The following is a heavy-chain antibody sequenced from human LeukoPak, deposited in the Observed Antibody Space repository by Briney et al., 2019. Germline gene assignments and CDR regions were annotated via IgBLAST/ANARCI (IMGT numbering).Heavy chain of an antibody. CDR1: GFTFSSYA. V-gene: IGHV3-23*01. D-gene: IGHD6-19*01. J-gene: IGHJ3*02. CDR3: AKGVLEWYSSGRNKGDAFDI. CDR2: ISGSGGST. Sequence: QPGGSLRLSCAASGFTFSSYAMSWVRQAPGMGLEWVSAISGSGGSTYYADSVKGRFTISRDNSKNMLYLQMNSLRAEDTAVYYCAKGVLEWYSSGRNKGDAFDIWGQGTMVTVSS.